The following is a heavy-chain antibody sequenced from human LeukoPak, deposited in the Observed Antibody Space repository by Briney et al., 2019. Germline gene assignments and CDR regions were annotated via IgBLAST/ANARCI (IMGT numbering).Heavy chain of an antibody. CDR2: IFSNGDT. CDR3: TRDQMNY. D-gene: IGHD5-24*01. Sequence: PGGPLRFSGPASELTVRRNYMLWAPQAPGKGLKWVSLIFSNGDTHYADSVKGRFTISRDTSKNTVSLQMNSLRVEDTAMYYCTRDQMNYWGQGTLVTVSS. V-gene: IGHV3-53*01. CDR1: ELTVRRNY. J-gene: IGHJ4*02.